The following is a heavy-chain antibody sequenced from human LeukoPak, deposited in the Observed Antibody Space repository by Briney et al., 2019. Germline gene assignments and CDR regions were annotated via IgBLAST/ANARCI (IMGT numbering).Heavy chain of an antibody. Sequence: ASVKVSCKASGYTFTTYDINWVRQATGQGLEWLGWMNPNSGNTAYAQKFQGRVTMTRNTSITTAYMELSSLRSEDSAVYYCARGGSSGMNWFDPWGQGTLVTVSS. CDR1: GYTFTTYD. CDR2: MNPNSGNT. V-gene: IGHV1-8*01. D-gene: IGHD6-19*01. CDR3: ARGGSSGMNWFDP. J-gene: IGHJ5*02.